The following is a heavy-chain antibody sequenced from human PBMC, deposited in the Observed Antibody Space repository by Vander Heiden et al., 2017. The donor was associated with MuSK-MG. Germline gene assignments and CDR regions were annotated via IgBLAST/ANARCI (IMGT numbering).Heavy chain of an antibody. Sequence: EVQLLESGGGLVHPGGPLRLSCAASGFPFTIYAMSWVRQAPGKGLEWVSLISGSGTNTYYADSVKGRFNISRDNSKNTLYLQMNSLRVEDTAIYYCAKGDHDSSGYFPPSFDYWGQGTLVTVSS. D-gene: IGHD3-22*01. CDR2: ISGSGTNT. CDR1: GFPFTIYA. V-gene: IGHV3-23*01. CDR3: AKGDHDSSGYFPPSFDY. J-gene: IGHJ4*02.